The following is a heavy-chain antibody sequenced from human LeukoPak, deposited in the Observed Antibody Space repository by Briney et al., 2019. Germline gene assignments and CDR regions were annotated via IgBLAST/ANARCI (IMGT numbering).Heavy chain of an antibody. CDR1: GYSFTSYW. Sequence: GESLKTSCKGSGYSFTSYWIGWVRQMPGKGLEWMGIIYPGDSDTRYSPSFQGQVTISADKSISTAYLQWSSLKASDTAMYYCARGWGFGELSFYWFDPWGQGTLVTVSS. D-gene: IGHD3-10*01. V-gene: IGHV5-51*01. J-gene: IGHJ5*02. CDR3: ARGWGFGELSFYWFDP. CDR2: IYPGDSDT.